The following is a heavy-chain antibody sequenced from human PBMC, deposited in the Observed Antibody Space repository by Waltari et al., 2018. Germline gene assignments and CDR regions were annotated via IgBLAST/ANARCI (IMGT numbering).Heavy chain of an antibody. Sequence: EVQLVESGGGLVQPGGSLRPSCAASGFTFSNYWMYWVRQAPGKGLVWVSRIISDGSSTTYADSVKGRFTISRDNAKNTLYLQMNSLRAEDTAVYYCARLSNWAGDYWGQGTLVTVSS. CDR3: ARLSNWAGDY. CDR1: GFTFSNYW. D-gene: IGHD1-1*01. V-gene: IGHV3-74*01. CDR2: IISDGSST. J-gene: IGHJ4*02.